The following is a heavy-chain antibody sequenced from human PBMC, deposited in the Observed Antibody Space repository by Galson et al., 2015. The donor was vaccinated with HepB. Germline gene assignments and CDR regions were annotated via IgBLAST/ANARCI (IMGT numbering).Heavy chain of an antibody. CDR1: GYTFTSYG. V-gene: IGHV1-18*01. J-gene: IGHJ3*02. CDR3: ARDAPPRGYYDSSGYRVKDAFDI. Sequence: SVKVSCKASGYTFTSYGISWVRQAPGQGLEWMGWISAYNGNTNYAQKLQGRVTMTTDTSTSTAYMELRSLRSDDTAVYYCARDAPPRGYYDSSGYRVKDAFDIWGQGTMVTVSS. CDR2: ISAYNGNT. D-gene: IGHD3-22*01.